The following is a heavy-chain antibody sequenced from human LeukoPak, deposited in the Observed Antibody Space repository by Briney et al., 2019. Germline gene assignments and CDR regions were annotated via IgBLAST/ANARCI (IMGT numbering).Heavy chain of an antibody. CDR3: ARLYGDYVEATFFDI. V-gene: IGHV4-4*07. J-gene: IGHJ3*02. CDR1: GGYISSYY. Sequence: PSETLSLTCTVSGGYISSYYWSWIRQPAGKGLEWIGRIYTGGRTSYNPSLESRVTISVDTSKNQFSLKLSSVTAADTAVYYCARLYGDYVEATFFDIWGQGTMVTVSS. CDR2: IYTGGRT. D-gene: IGHD4-17*01.